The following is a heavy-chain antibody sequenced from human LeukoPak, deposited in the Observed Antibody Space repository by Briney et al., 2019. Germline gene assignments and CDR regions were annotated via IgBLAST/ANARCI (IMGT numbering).Heavy chain of an antibody. CDR3: AKFRGYCTGGTCHADY. CDR1: GFTFSSYT. V-gene: IGHV3-23*01. Sequence: GGSLRLSCAASGFTFSSYTMNWVRQAPGKGLEWASGLSATGGNTFYADSVKGRFTISRDNSKNTLFLQMSSLRLEDTAVYYCAKFRGYCTGGTCHADYWGQGTLVTVSS. D-gene: IGHD2-8*02. CDR2: LSATGGNT. J-gene: IGHJ4*02.